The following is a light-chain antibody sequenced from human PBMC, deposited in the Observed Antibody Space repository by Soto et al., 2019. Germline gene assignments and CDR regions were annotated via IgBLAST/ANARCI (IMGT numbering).Light chain of an antibody. Sequence: DIQMTPSPSSLSASVGDSVAITCRASPDISNYLNWYQQTPGKAPKLLTYDASYLETVVPSRFSGTGSGRDFTFTISNVQPEDTATYYCQQYDSIPFTFGPGTKVEIK. CDR3: QQYDSIPFT. CDR1: PDISNY. J-gene: IGKJ4*02. CDR2: DAS. V-gene: IGKV1-33*01.